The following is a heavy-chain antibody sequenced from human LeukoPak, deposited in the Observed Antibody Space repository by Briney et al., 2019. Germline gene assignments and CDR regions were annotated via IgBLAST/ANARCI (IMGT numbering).Heavy chain of an antibody. D-gene: IGHD6-13*01. CDR2: IYHSGST. V-gene: IGHV4-38-2*01. Sequence: PSETLSLTCAVPGYSISSGYYWGWIRQPPGKGLEWIGSIYHSGSTYYNPSLKSRVTISVDTSKNQFSLKLSSVTAADTAVYYCARHEPRSSSWFWVYWGQGTLVTVSS. J-gene: IGHJ4*02. CDR1: GYSISSGYY. CDR3: ARHEPRSSSWFWVY.